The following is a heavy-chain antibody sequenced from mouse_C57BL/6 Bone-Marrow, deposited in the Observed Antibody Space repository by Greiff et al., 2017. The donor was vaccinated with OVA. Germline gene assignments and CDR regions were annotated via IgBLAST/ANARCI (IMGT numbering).Heavy chain of an antibody. CDR2: IYPRSGNT. CDR3: ATKTGPFDY. Sequence: QVHVKQSGAELARPGASVKLSCKASGYTFTSYGISWVKQRTGQGLEWIGEIYPRSGNTYYNEKFKGKATLTADKSSSTAYMELRSLTSEDSAVYFCATKTGPFDYWGQGTTLTVSS. V-gene: IGHV1-81*01. D-gene: IGHD4-1*01. J-gene: IGHJ2*01. CDR1: GYTFTSYG.